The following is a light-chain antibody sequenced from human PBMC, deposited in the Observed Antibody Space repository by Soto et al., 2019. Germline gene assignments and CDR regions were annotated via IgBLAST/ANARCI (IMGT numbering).Light chain of an antibody. V-gene: IGLV1-40*01. Sequence: QSVLTQPPSVSGAPGQGVTISGTGSSSNIGAGFEVNWYQQLPGTAPKLLIYGNTNRPSGVPDRFSGSKSGTSASLAITGLQAEDEADYYCQSYDSSLRAVVFGGGTKVTVL. CDR1: SSNIGAGFE. J-gene: IGLJ3*02. CDR3: QSYDSSLRAVV. CDR2: GNT.